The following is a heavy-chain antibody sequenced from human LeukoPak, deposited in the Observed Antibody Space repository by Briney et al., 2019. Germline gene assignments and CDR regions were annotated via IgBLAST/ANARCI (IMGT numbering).Heavy chain of an antibody. CDR1: GFTFTSYA. CDR2: ISGSGSNT. D-gene: IGHD6-19*01. Sequence: PGGSLRLSCVASGFTFTSYAMSWVRQAPGKGLEWVSVISGSGSNTYYADSVKGRFTISRDNSKNTLYLQMNSLRAEDTAVYYCAKEWGSSGWRLDYWGQGTLVTVSS. CDR3: AKEWGSSGWRLDY. J-gene: IGHJ4*02. V-gene: IGHV3-23*01.